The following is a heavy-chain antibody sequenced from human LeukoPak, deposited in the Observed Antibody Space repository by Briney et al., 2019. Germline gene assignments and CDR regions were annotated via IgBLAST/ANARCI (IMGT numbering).Heavy chain of an antibody. V-gene: IGHV3-30*03. CDR1: GFTFSSYG. CDR3: ARPGDYDYVWGSSFDY. CDR2: ISYDGSNK. D-gene: IGHD3-16*01. Sequence: PGGSLRLSCAASGFTFSSYGMHWVRQAPGKGLEWVAVISYDGSNKYYADSVKGRFTISRDNSKNTLYLQMNSLRAEDTAVYYCARPGDYDYVWGSSFDYWGQGTLVTVSS. J-gene: IGHJ4*02.